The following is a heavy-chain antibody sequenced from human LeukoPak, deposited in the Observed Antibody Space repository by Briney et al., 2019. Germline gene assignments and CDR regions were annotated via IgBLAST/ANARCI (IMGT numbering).Heavy chain of an antibody. CDR1: GYTFTSYY. CDR3: ARSRDYYGSGSYYNVLENWFDP. CDR2: INPSGGST. Sequence: ASVKVSCKASGYTFTSYYMHWVRQAPGQGLEWMGIINPSGGSTSYAQKFQGRVTMTRDTSTSTVYMELSSLRSEDTAVYYCARSRDYYGSGSYYNVLENWFDPWGQGTLVTVSS. V-gene: IGHV1-46*01. J-gene: IGHJ5*02. D-gene: IGHD3-10*01.